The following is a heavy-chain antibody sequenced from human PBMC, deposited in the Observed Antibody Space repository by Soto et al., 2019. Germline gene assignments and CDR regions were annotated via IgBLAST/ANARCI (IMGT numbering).Heavy chain of an antibody. CDR1: GFTFSNYV. V-gene: IGHV3-23*01. J-gene: IGHJ3*02. CDR2: ISGSGDNT. Sequence: GGSLRLSCAASGFTFSNYVMSWVRQAPGKGLEWVSSISGSGDNTYYADSVKGRFTISRDNSKKTLFLQMNSLRAEDTAVYYCARDDVVVVAARAFDIWGQGTMVTVSS. CDR3: ARDDVVVVAARAFDI. D-gene: IGHD2-15*01.